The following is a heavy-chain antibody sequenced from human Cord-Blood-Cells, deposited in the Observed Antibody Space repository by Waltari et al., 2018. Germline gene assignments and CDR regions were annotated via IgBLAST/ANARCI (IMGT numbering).Heavy chain of an antibody. V-gene: IGHV3-21*01. CDR2: IRISISYL. D-gene: IGHD4-4*01. CDR1: GFTFSSYS. Sequence: EVQLVESGGGLVKPGGSLRLSCAASGFTFSSYSMNWVRQAPGKGLEWVTSIRISISYLYYADSVKGRLTNSRDNAKNSLYLQMNSLRAEDTAVYYCARGAYSNYYFDYWGQGTLVTVSS. CDR3: ARGAYSNYYFDY. J-gene: IGHJ4*02.